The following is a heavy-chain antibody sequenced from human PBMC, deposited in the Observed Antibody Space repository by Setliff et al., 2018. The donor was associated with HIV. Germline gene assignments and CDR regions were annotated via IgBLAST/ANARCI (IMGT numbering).Heavy chain of an antibody. J-gene: IGHJ4*02. Sequence: PSETLSLTCAVSGYSISSGYYWGWIRQPPGKGLEWIGSIYHSGSTYYNPSLKSRVTISVDTSKNQFSLKLSSVTAADTAAYYCARHEKTGIVYFDYWGQGTLVTVSS. CDR2: IYHSGST. V-gene: IGHV4-38-2*01. CDR3: ARHEKTGIVYFDY. D-gene: IGHD3-9*01. CDR1: GYSISSGYY.